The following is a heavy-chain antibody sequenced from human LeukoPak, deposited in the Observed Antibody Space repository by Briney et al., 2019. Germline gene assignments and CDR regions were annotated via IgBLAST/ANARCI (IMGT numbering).Heavy chain of an antibody. J-gene: IGHJ4*02. CDR3: ARRITMVRGIYYFDY. CDR1: GLTFSSYS. Sequence: GGSLRLSCAASGLTFSSYSMNWVRQAPGKGLEWLPSIRSSSSNIYYADSVKGRLTISRDNAKNSLYLQMNSLRAEDTAVYYCARRITMVRGIYYFDYWGQGTLVTVSS. CDR2: IRSSSSNI. V-gene: IGHV3-21*01. D-gene: IGHD3-10*01.